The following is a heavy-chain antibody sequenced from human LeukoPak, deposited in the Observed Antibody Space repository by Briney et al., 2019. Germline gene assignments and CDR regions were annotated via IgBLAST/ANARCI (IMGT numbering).Heavy chain of an antibody. CDR3: ARVAGKGIVVVIVGGDKFRLYFDY. CDR1: GGSFSGYY. J-gene: IGHJ4*02. Sequence: SETLSLTCAVYGGSFSGYYWSWIRQPPGKGLEWIGEINHSGSTNYNPSLKSRVTISVDTSKNQFSLKLSSVTAADTAVYYCARVAGKGIVVVIVGGDKFRLYFDYWGQGTLVTVSS. CDR2: INHSGST. V-gene: IGHV4-34*01. D-gene: IGHD3-22*01.